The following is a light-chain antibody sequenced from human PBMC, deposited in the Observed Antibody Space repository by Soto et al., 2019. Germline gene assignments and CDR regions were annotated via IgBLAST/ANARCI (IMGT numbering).Light chain of an antibody. Sequence: QSALTQPASVSGSPGQSITISCTGTSSDVGAYNYVSWYQQHPGKAPKLMIYEVSNRPSGVSNRFSGSKSGNTASLTISGLQAEDEADYYCSSYTSSSTSVVFGGGTKLTVL. CDR3: SSYTSSSTSVV. CDR1: SSDVGAYNY. V-gene: IGLV2-14*01. J-gene: IGLJ2*01. CDR2: EVS.